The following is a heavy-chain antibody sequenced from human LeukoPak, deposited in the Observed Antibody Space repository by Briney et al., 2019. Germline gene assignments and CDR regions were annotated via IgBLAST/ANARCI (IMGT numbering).Heavy chain of an antibody. Sequence: GGSLRLSCAASGFTFSNAWMSWVRQAPGKGLEWVGRIKSKTDGGTTDYAAPVKGRFTISGDDSKNTLYLQMNSLKTEDTAVYYCAKVQMVRGAQWFDPWGQGTLVTVSS. J-gene: IGHJ5*02. CDR2: IKSKTDGGTT. CDR1: GFTFSNAW. V-gene: IGHV3-15*01. CDR3: AKVQMVRGAQWFDP. D-gene: IGHD3-10*01.